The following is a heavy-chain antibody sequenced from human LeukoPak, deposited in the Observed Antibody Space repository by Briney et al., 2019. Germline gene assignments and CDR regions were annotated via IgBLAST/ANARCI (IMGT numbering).Heavy chain of an antibody. J-gene: IGHJ4*02. D-gene: IGHD2/OR15-2a*01. CDR3: AKDLEEYLDY. CDR2: ISGSGGST. CDR1: GFTFSNYA. V-gene: IGHV3-23*01. Sequence: PGGSLRLSCAASGFTFSNYAMTWVRQAPGKGLEWVSAISGSGGSTYYADSVKGRFTISRDNSKNTLYLQMNSLRAEDTAVYYCAKDLEEYLDYWGQGTLVTVSS.